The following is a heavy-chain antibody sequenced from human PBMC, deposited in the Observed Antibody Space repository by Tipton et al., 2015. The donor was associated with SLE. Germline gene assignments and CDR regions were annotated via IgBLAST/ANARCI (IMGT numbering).Heavy chain of an antibody. J-gene: IGHJ5*02. D-gene: IGHD3-3*01. V-gene: IGHV4-34*12. CDR2: IFYSGST. Sequence: LRLSCTLYGGSFSGYHWSWVRQPPGKGLEWIGSIFYSGSTSYNPSLQSRVTISVDTSKNQFSLKLTSVTAADTAVYYCARLEDPFGIFGVPKGWFDPWGQGTLVTVSS. CDR1: GGSFSGYH. CDR3: ARLEDPFGIFGVPKGWFDP.